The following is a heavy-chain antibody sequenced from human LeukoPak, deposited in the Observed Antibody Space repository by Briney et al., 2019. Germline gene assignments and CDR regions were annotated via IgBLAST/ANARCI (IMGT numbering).Heavy chain of an antibody. CDR1: LDSPTSNF. J-gene: IGHJ4*02. V-gene: IGHV4-4*02. CDR3: AREILGGFNPGAY. CDR2: IHRSGSP. Sequence: SETLSLTCTVSLDSPTSNFWSWVRQPPAKGLEWVGEIHRSGSPNYNPSLQSRVTISIDRSRNQIVLELSSVTAADTAFYYCAREILGGFNPGAYWGQGTLVTVSS. D-gene: IGHD1-14*01.